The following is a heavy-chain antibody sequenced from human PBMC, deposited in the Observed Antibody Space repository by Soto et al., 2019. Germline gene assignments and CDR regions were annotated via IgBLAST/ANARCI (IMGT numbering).Heavy chain of an antibody. CDR2: ISWNSGSI. CDR1: GFTFDDYA. CDR3: AKDGKDILTGYQGH. J-gene: IGHJ4*02. V-gene: IGHV3-9*01. D-gene: IGHD3-9*01. Sequence: EVQLVESGGGLVQPGRSLRLSCAASGFTFDDYAMHWVRQAPGKGLEWVSGISWNSGSIGYADSVKGRFTISRDNAKNSLYLQMNSLRAEDTALYYYAKDGKDILTGYQGHWGQGTLVTVSS.